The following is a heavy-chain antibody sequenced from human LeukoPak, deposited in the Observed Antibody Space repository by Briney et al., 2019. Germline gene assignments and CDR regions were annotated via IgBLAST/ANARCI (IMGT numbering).Heavy chain of an antibody. J-gene: IGHJ4*02. D-gene: IGHD3-10*01. Sequence: GGSLRLSCAASGFTFSSYGMHWVRQAPGKGLEWVAVISYDGSNKYYADSVKGRFTISRDNSKNTLYLQMNSLRAEDTAVYYCAKDITMVRGVIIGGVDYWGQGTLVTVSS. CDR1: GFTFSSYG. CDR2: ISYDGSNK. CDR3: AKDITMVRGVIIGGVDY. V-gene: IGHV3-30*18.